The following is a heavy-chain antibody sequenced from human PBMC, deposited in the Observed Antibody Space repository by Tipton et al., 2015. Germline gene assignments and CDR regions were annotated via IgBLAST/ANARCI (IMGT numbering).Heavy chain of an antibody. J-gene: IGHJ6*02. CDR1: GYSFRSYS. CDR2: ISPYDDST. Sequence: QSGPEVKKPGASVKVSCKTSGYSFRSYSVDWVRQAPGQGLEWMGWISPYDDSTSYAQNFQGRVSLTSDTSTSTVYMELRSLKSDDTAVYYCVRDSWAYYAMDVWGQGTTVTVSS. D-gene: IGHD3-16*01. CDR3: VRDSWAYYAMDV. V-gene: IGHV1-18*01.